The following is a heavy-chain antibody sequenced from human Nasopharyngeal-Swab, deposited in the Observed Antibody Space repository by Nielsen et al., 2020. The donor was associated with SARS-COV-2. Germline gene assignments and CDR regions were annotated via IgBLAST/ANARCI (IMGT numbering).Heavy chain of an antibody. Sequence: LSLTCAASGFTVSSNYMSWVRQAPGKGLEWVSVIYSGGSTYYADSVKGRFTISRDNSKNTLYLQMNSLRAEDTAVYYCARDSFSLGGGHYYYYMDVWGKGTTVTVSS. CDR1: GFTVSSNY. J-gene: IGHJ6*03. CDR3: ARDSFSLGGGHYYYYMDV. D-gene: IGHD1-26*01. V-gene: IGHV3-66*01. CDR2: IYSGGST.